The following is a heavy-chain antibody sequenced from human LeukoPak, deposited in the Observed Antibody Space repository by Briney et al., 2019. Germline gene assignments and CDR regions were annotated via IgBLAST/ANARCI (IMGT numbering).Heavy chain of an antibody. CDR3: AKLCSGGSCYWNY. CDR1: GFTFNSYA. V-gene: IGHV3-23*01. J-gene: IGHJ4*02. D-gene: IGHD2-15*01. CDR2: ISASGGST. Sequence: GGSLRLYCSASGFTFNSYAMSWVRQAPGKGLEWVSGISASGGSTDYADSVKGRFTISRDNSKNTLYLQMNSLRAEDTAVYYCAKLCSGGSCYWNYWGQGTLVTVSS.